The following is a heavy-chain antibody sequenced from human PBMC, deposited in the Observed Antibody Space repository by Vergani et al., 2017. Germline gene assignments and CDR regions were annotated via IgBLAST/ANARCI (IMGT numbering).Heavy chain of an antibody. CDR1: GGSISSGGYY. CDR2: IYYSGST. Sequence: QVKLQESGPGLVKPSETLSLTCTVSGGSISSGGYYWSWIRQHPGKGLEWIGYIYYSGSTYYNPSLKSRVTISVDTSKNQFSLKLSSVTAADTAVYYCARTLSYYDFWSGYAGDYYYYYMDVWGKGP. J-gene: IGHJ6*03. V-gene: IGHV4-31*03. CDR3: ARTLSYYDFWSGYAGDYYYYYMDV. D-gene: IGHD3-3*01.